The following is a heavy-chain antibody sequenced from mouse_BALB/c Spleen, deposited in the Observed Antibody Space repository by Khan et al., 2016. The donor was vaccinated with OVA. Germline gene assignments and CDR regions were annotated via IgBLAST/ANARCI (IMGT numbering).Heavy chain of an antibody. CDR3: ARFDGSRAFDC. CDR2: IHSSGVT. CDR1: GSSIPSAYS. V-gene: IGHV3-1*02. Sequence: EVQLQESGPDLVKPSQSLSLTCTVTGSSIPSAYSWHWVRQFPGNKLEWMGYIHSSGVTNYNPSLKSRVSISRDTSKNQFFLQLNSVTTEDTATYDCARFDGSRAFDCWGQGSTLTLSA. D-gene: IGHD1-1*01. J-gene: IGHJ2*01.